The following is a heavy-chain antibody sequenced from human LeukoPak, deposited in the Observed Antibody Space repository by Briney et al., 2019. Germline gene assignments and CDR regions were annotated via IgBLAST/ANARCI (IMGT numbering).Heavy chain of an antibody. D-gene: IGHD3-22*01. CDR1: GFTFNSYA. J-gene: IGHJ5*02. CDR2: ISGSGDST. CDR3: AKEASSGYPNWFDP. V-gene: IGHV3-23*01. Sequence: GGSLRLSCAASGFTFNSYAMSWVRQAPGKGLEWVSAISGSGDSTYYGDSTKGRFTISRDNSKNTLYLQMNSLRADDTAVYYCAKEASSGYPNWFDPWGQGTLVTVSS.